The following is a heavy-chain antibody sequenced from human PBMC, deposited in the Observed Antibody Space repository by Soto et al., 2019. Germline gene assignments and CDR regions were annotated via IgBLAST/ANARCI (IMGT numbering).Heavy chain of an antibody. CDR2: INHSGST. CDR1: GGSFSGYY. CDR3: ARVGGLGYCSSTSCYSPTLDY. V-gene: IGHV4-34*01. D-gene: IGHD2-2*01. J-gene: IGHJ4*02. Sequence: QVQLQQWGAGLLKPSETLSLTCAVYGGSFSGYYWSWIRQPPGKGLEWIGEINHSGSTNYNPSLKSRVTISVDTSKNQFSLKLSSVTAADTDVYYCARVGGLGYCSSTSCYSPTLDYWGQGTLVTVSS.